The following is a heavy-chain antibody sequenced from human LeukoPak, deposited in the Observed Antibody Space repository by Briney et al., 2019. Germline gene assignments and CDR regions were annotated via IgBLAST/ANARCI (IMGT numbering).Heavy chain of an antibody. CDR2: MSYSGST. Sequence: PSETLSLTCTVSSGSISSYYWSWIRQPPGKRLEWIGYMSYSGSTNYNPSLNSRVTISVDTSKNQFSLKVRSVTAADTAVYYCVSAIKQFDWLLYFDNWGQGTLVTVSS. D-gene: IGHD3-9*01. J-gene: IGHJ4*02. CDR1: SGSISSYY. CDR3: VSAIKQFDWLLYFDN. V-gene: IGHV4-59*01.